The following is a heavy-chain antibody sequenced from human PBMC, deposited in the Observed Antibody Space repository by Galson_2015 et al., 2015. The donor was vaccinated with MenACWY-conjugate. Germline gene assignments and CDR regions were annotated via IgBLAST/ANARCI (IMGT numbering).Heavy chain of an antibody. J-gene: IGHJ5*02. CDR3: ARGGSAYEVSDRGWFDP. CDR1: GDSVSSNSAA. CDR2: TYYRSKWYN. Sequence: CAISGDSVSSNSAAWNWIRQSPSRGLEWLGRTYYRSKWYNDYAVSVKSRITINPDTSKNQFSLQLNSVTPEDTAVYYCARGGSAYEVSDRGWFDPWGQETLVTVSS. D-gene: IGHD3-10*01. V-gene: IGHV6-1*01.